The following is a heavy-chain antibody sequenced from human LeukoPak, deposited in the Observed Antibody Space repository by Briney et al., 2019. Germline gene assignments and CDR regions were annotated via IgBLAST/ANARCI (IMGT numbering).Heavy chain of an antibody. CDR2: IIPILGIA. Sequence: SVKVSCKASGGTFSSYTISWVRQAPGQGLEWMGRIIPILGIANYAQKFQGRVTITADKSTSTAYMELSSLRSEDTAVYYCTHYSNYRYYFDYWRQGTLVTVSS. J-gene: IGHJ4*02. CDR3: THYSNYRYYFDY. D-gene: IGHD4-11*01. CDR1: GGTFSSYT. V-gene: IGHV1-69*02.